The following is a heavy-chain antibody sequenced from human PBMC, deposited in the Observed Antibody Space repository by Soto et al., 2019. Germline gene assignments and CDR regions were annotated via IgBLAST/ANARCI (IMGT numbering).Heavy chain of an antibody. CDR2: ISGNGGST. V-gene: IGHV3-64*01. J-gene: IGHJ4*02. CDR1: GFTFSTYP. Sequence: EVQLVESGGNLAQPGGSLRLSCAASGFTFSTYPMHWVRQGPGTGLEYVAGISGNGGSTHYANSVKGRFTISRDNSKRXLHLQRGSLRAEDMAVYYCARDDCPGGGCYTNFDYWGQGTLVTVSS. CDR3: ARDDCPGGGCYTNFDY. D-gene: IGHD2-15*01.